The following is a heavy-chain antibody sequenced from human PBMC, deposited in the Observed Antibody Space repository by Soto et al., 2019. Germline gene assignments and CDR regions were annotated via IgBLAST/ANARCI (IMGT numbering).Heavy chain of an antibody. CDR2: ISSSGYT. J-gene: IGHJ4*02. Sequence: PGGSLGLSCAPSGFSFSNCAMSWVRQAPGKGLEWVAGISSSGYTYYVDSLKGRFTISRDNSKNSLYLQMNSLRAEDTAVYYCAKDLIDYSNSYFDYWGQGTLVTVSS. CDR1: GFSFSNCA. CDR3: AKDLIDYSNSYFDY. D-gene: IGHD4-4*01. V-gene: IGHV3-23*01.